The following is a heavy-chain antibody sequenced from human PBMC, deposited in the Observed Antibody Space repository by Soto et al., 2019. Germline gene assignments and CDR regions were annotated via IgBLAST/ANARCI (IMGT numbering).Heavy chain of an antibody. Sequence: EVHLVESGGGLVQPGRSLRLSCAASGFTFDDYAMHWVRQAPGKGLEWVSGISWNSDTIGYAHSVKGRFTISRDNPKRSLYLQMNSLSAEDTDLYYCAKDPYGTSYPSPHYFHPWGQGTLVTVSS. D-gene: IGHD6-6*01. CDR1: GFTFDDYA. V-gene: IGHV3-9*01. J-gene: IGHJ5*02. CDR2: ISWNSDTI. CDR3: AKDPYGTSYPSPHYFHP.